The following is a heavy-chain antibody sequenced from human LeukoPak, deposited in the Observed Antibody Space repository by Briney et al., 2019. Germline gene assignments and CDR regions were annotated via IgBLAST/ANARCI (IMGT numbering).Heavy chain of an antibody. CDR2: IIPIFGTA. V-gene: IGHV1-69*13. D-gene: IGHD2-15*01. Sequence: ASVKVSCKASGGTFSSYAISWVRQAPGQGLEWMGGIIPIFGTANYAQKFQGRVTITADESTSTAYMEVKSLRSDDTAVYYCARGDCNGGSCYLSLTTIDYWGQGTLVTVSS. J-gene: IGHJ4*02. CDR3: ARGDCNGGSCYLSLTTIDY. CDR1: GGTFSSYA.